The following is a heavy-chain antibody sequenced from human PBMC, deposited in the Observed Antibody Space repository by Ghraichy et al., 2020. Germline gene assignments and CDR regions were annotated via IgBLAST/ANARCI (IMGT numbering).Heavy chain of an antibody. Sequence: SCTVSGGSISSYYWSWIRQPPGKGLEWIGYIYYSGSTNYNPSLKSRVTISVDTSKNQFSLKLSSVTAADTAVYYCARGSPDYYYYGMDVWGQGTTVTVSS. J-gene: IGHJ6*02. CDR1: GGSISSYY. CDR3: ARGSPDYYYYGMDV. V-gene: IGHV4-59*01. CDR2: IYYSGST.